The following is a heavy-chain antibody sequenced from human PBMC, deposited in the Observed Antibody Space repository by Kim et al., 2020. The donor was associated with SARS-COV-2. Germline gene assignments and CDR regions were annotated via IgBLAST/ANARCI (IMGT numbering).Heavy chain of an antibody. CDR1: GFTFSDYY. J-gene: IGHJ5*02. V-gene: IGHV3-11*01. D-gene: IGHD2-8*02. Sequence: GGSLRLSCAASGFTFSDYYMSWIRQAPGKGLEWVSYISSSGLTIYYADSVKGRFTISRDNAKNSLYLQMNSLRAEDTAVYYCARDMRGVQGGSWWWYNWFDPWGQGTRVTVSS. CDR2: ISSSGLTI. CDR3: ARDMRGVQGGSWWWYNWFDP.